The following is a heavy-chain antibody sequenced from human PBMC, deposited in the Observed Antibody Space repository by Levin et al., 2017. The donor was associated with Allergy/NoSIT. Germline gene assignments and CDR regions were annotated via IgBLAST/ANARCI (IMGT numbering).Heavy chain of an antibody. D-gene: IGHD5-24*01. CDR1: EFTFTNAW. CDR3: TTGSSGVEEY. CDR2: IKSKVDGGTA. Sequence: APEFTFTNAWMSWVRQAPGKGLEWVGRIKSKVDGGTADYAAAMKGRFIMSRDDSKSTLYLVMNSLQTDDTGVYYCTTGSSGVEEYRGQGKLVTVSS. V-gene: IGHV3-15*01. J-gene: IGHJ4*02.